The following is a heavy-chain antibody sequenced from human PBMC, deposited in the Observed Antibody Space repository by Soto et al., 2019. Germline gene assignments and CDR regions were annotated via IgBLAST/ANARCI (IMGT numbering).Heavy chain of an antibody. CDR1: GFTFSTAW. CDR2: IKSKTDGGTT. CDR3: TTVPRGYYDTTTYYHLDY. J-gene: IGHJ4*02. D-gene: IGHD3-22*01. Sequence: EVQLVESGGGLVKPGGSLRLSCAASGFTFSTAWMRWVRQAPGKGLEWVGRIKSKTDGGTTDLAAPVKGRFTISRDDSKNTLYLQMNSLKTEDIAVYYCTTVPRGYYDTTTYYHLDYWGQGTLVTVSS. V-gene: IGHV3-15*01.